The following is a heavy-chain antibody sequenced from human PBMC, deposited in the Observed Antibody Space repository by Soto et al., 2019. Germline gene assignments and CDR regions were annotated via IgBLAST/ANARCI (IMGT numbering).Heavy chain of an antibody. V-gene: IGHV1-46*01. D-gene: IGHD3-10*01. CDR2: INPSGGST. CDR3: ARDLALWFGEPQGAFDI. CDR1: GYTFTSYY. J-gene: IGHJ3*02. Sequence: ASVKVSCKASGYTFTSYYMHWVRQAPGQGLEWMGIINPSGGSTSYAQKFQGRVTMTRDTSTSTVYMELSSLRSEDTAVYYCARDLALWFGEPQGAFDIWGQGTMVTVSS.